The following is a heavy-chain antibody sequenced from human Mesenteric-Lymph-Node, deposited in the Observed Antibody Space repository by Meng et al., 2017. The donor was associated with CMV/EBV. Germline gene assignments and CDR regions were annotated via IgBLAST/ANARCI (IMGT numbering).Heavy chain of an antibody. V-gene: IGHV3-74*01. CDR1: GFTFSSYW. D-gene: IGHD1-26*01. Sequence: GGSLRLSCAASGFTFSSYWMHWVRQAPGKGLVWVSHINPDGTNTDYADSVKGRFTISRDNAKNTLYLQVNSLRTEDTAVYYCVRDFVGGSTNYFDYWGQGTLVTVSS. CDR3: VRDFVGGSTNYFDY. CDR2: INPDGTNT. J-gene: IGHJ4*02.